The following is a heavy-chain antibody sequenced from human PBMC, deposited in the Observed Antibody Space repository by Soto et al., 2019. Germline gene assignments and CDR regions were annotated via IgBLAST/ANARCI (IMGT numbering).Heavy chain of an antibody. Sequence: GESLKISCKGSGYSFTSYWIGWVRQMPGKGLEWMGIIYPGDSDTRYSPSFQGQVTISADKSISTAYLQRSSLKASDSAMSYCAGQDLEWLYGMDVWGQGTTVTVSS. CDR3: AGQDLEWLYGMDV. V-gene: IGHV5-51*01. CDR2: IYPGDSDT. D-gene: IGHD3-3*01. CDR1: GYSFTSYW. J-gene: IGHJ6*02.